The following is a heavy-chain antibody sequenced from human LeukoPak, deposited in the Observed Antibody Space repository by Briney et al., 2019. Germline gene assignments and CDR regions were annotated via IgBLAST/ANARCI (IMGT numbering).Heavy chain of an antibody. D-gene: IGHD3-10*01. CDR1: GGSISSGGYY. V-gene: IGHV4-31*03. Sequence: PSQTLSLTCTVSGGSISSGGYYWSWIRQHPGKGLEWIGYIYYSGSTYYNPSLKSRVTISVDTSKNQFSLRLRSVTAADTAVYYCARLFGVRGSGYMDVWGQGTTVTVSS. CDR2: IYYSGST. J-gene: IGHJ6*02. CDR3: ARLFGVRGSGYMDV.